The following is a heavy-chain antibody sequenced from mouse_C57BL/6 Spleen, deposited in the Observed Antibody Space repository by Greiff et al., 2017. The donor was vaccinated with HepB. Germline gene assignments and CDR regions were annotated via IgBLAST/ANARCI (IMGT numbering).Heavy chain of an antibody. J-gene: IGHJ1*03. CDR1: GYTFTSYW. CDR3: ARSVITAVVPNCYCDV. Sequence: QVQLQQPGAELVKPGASVKLSCKASGYTFTSYWMQWVKQRPGQGLEWIGEIDPSDSYTNYNQKFKGKSTLTVDTSSSTAYMQIRGLTSEDSAVYYCARSVITAVVPNCYCDVWGTGTTVTVSS. CDR2: IDPSDSYT. V-gene: IGHV1-50*01. D-gene: IGHD1-1*01.